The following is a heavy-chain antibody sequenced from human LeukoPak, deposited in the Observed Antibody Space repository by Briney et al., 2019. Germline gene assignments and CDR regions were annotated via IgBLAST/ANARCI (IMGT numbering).Heavy chain of an antibody. CDR3: ARGHMVRGVPFLYNWFDP. CDR1: GGSISSGGYS. J-gene: IGHJ5*02. V-gene: IGHV4-30-2*01. Sequence: SQTLSLTCAVSGGSISSGGYSWSWIRQPPGTGLEWIGYIYHSGSTYYNPSLKSRVTISVDRSKNQFSLKLSSVTAADTAVYYCARGHMVRGVPFLYNWFDPWGQGTLVTVSS. D-gene: IGHD3-10*01. CDR2: IYHSGST.